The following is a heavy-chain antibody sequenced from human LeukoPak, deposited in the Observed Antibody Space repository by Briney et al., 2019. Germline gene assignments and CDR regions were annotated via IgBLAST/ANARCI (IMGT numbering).Heavy chain of an antibody. D-gene: IGHD3-9*01. Sequence: GGPLRLSCAASGFTFSSYAMSWVRQAPGKGLEWVSSISGNSGSTYYADSVKGRFTISRDNSKNTVYLQMNSLRAEDTAVYYCARERDLTGYYNVLSGYWGQGTLVTVSS. J-gene: IGHJ4*02. CDR1: GFTFSSYA. V-gene: IGHV3-23*01. CDR3: ARERDLTGYYNVLSGY. CDR2: ISGNSGST.